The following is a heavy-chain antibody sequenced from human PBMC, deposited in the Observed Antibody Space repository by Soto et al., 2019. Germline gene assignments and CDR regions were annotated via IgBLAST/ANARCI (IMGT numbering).Heavy chain of an antibody. Sequence: SETLSLTCAVSSGSISGSNWWSWVRQPPGKGLEWIGEIYHSGSTNYNPSLKSRVTISVDKSKNQFSLKLSSVTAADTAVYYCARKMGLLWFGEPGYFDYWGQGTLVTVSS. J-gene: IGHJ4*02. CDR3: ARKMGLLWFGEPGYFDY. V-gene: IGHV4-4*02. CDR1: SGSISGSNW. CDR2: IYHSGST. D-gene: IGHD3-10*01.